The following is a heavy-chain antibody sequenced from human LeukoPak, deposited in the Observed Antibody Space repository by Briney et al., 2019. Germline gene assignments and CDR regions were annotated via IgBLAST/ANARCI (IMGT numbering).Heavy chain of an antibody. J-gene: IGHJ3*02. D-gene: IGHD3-9*01. CDR3: ATGDFDSRADI. Sequence: GASVKVSCKASGGFFNTYAISWVRQAPGQGLEWMGWISAYNGNTNYAQKLQGRVTMTTDTSTSTAYMELRSLRSDDTAVYYCATGDFDSRADIWGQGTMVTVSS. CDR1: GGFFNTYA. V-gene: IGHV1-18*01. CDR2: ISAYNGNT.